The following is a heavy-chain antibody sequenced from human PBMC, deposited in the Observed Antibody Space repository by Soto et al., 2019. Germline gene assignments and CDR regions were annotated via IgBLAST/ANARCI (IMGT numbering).Heavy chain of an antibody. CDR1: GYTFTSYA. CDR2: INAGNGNT. CDR3: AKEEYSSTFFVSYYYYGMDV. D-gene: IGHD6-6*01. Sequence: ASVKVSCKASGYTFTSYAMHWVRQAPGQRLEWMGWINAGNGNTKYSQKFQGRVTITRDTSASTAYMELSSLRSEDTAVYYCAKEEYSSTFFVSYYYYGMDVWGQGTTVTVSS. J-gene: IGHJ6*02. V-gene: IGHV1-3*01.